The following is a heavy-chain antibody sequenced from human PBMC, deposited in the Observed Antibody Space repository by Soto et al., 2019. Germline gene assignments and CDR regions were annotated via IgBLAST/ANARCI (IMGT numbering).Heavy chain of an antibody. CDR2: IIPIFGTA. D-gene: IGHD7-27*01. J-gene: IGHJ5*02. V-gene: IGHV1-69*13. CDR1: GGTFSSYA. Sequence: SVKVSCKASGGTFSSYAISWVRQAPGQGLEWMGGIIPIFGTANYAQKFQGRVTITADESTSTAYMELSSLRSEDTAVYYCARDRDPATGDNWFDHWGQGTLATVSS. CDR3: ARDRDPATGDNWFDH.